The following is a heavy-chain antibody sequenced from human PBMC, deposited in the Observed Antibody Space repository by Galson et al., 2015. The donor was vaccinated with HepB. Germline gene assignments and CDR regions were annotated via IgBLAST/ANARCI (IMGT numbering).Heavy chain of an antibody. CDR2: IIPILGIA. V-gene: IGHV1-69*02. CDR1: GGTFSSYT. D-gene: IGHD6-19*01. Sequence: SVKVSCKASGGTFSSYTISWVRQAPGQGLEWMGRIIPILGIANYAQKFQGRVTITADKSTSTAYMELSSLRSEDTAVYYCARGRIAVADRYYYYGMDVWGQGATVTVSS. CDR3: ARGRIAVADRYYYYGMDV. J-gene: IGHJ6*02.